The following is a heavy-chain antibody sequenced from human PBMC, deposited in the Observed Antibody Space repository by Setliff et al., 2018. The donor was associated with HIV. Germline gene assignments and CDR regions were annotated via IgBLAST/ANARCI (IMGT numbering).Heavy chain of an antibody. D-gene: IGHD3-16*01. J-gene: IGHJ6*03. Sequence: PSETLSLTCTVSGGSIRRSSYYWTWIRQSPGKGLEWIGEINHRGSTNYNPSLKSRVTISVDTSKNQFSLKLSSVTAADTAVYYCARDVPWGDYYYYMDVWGKGTTVTVSS. CDR3: ARDVPWGDYYYYMDV. CDR2: INHRGST. CDR1: GGSIRRSSYY. V-gene: IGHV4-39*07.